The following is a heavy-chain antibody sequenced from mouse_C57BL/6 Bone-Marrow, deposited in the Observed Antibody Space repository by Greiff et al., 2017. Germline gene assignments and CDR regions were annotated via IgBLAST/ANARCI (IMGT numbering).Heavy chain of an antibody. V-gene: IGHV5-6*02. CDR2: ISSGGSYT. CDR1: GFTFSSYG. J-gene: IGHJ2*01. CDR3: ARRRNYEDY. Sequence: EVMLVESGGDLVKPGGSLKLSCAASGFTFSSYGMSWVRQTPDKSLEWVATISSGGSYTYYPDSVKGRFTISRDNAKNTLYLQRSSLKSEDTAMYYCARRRNYEDYWGQGTTLTVSS. D-gene: IGHD2-1*01.